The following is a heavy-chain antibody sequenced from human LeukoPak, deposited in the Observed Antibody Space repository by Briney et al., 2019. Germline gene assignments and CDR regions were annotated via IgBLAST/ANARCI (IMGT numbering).Heavy chain of an antibody. CDR2: IYYNGNT. J-gene: IGHJ4*02. CDR3: ARDRELGY. Sequence: PSETLSLTCTVSGGSISNYYWSWIRQPPGKGLEWIGYIYYNGNTDYNPSLKSRVTITVDTSKNQFFLKLNSVTAADTAVYYCARDRELGYWGQGTLVTVSS. CDR1: GGSISNYY. V-gene: IGHV4-59*01. D-gene: IGHD3-10*01.